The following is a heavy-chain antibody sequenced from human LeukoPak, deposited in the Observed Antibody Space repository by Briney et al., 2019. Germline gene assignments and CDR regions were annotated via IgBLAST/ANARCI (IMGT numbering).Heavy chain of an antibody. J-gene: IGHJ4*02. D-gene: IGHD3-10*01. CDR2: IYPGDSDT. CDR3: ARHIDYYGSGSYYNNAFDY. Sequence: GESLKISCKGSGYSFSRYWIGWVRQMPGKGLEWMGIIYPGDSDTRYSPSFQGQVTISADKSISTAYLQWSSLKASDTAMYYCARHIDYYGSGSYYNNAFDYWGQGTLVTVSS. V-gene: IGHV5-51*01. CDR1: GYSFSRYW.